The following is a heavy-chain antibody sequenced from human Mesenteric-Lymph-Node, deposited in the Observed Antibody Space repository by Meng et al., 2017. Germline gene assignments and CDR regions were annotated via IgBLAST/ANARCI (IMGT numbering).Heavy chain of an antibody. D-gene: IGHD3-10*01. CDR1: GGSISSNGYY. J-gene: IGHJ4*02. CDR3: ARRRGGSGRDC. Sequence: QLQRQDSGPGLVKPSETLSLTCTVSGGSISSNGYYWDWVRQPPGKGLEWIGAIYHSGSTSYNPSLQSRVTMFVDTSKNQFSLMLTSVTATDTAVYYCARRRGGSGRDCWGQGTLVTVSS. V-gene: IGHV4-39*01. CDR2: IYHSGST.